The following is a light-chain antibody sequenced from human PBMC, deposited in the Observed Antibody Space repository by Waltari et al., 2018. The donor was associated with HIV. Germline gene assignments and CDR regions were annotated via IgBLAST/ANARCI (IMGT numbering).Light chain of an antibody. J-gene: IGLJ3*02. CDR2: EVS. CDR1: SSDVGSYNF. V-gene: IGLV2-14*01. CDR3: SSYAGGCTAV. Sequence: QSALTQPPAVSGSPGQSVTISCTGASSDVGSYNFVSWYQQHPGKAPKLLIYEVSNRPSGVPDRFSGSKPGNTASLTISGLQAEEEADYYCSSYAGGCTAVFGGGTKLTVL.